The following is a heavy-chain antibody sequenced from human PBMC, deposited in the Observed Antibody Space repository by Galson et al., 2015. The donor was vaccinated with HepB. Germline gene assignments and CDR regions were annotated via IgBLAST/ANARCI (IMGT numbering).Heavy chain of an antibody. J-gene: IGHJ6*03. D-gene: IGHD3-10*01. CDR1: GGSFSGYY. Sequence: ETLSLTCAVYGGSFSGYYWSWIRQPPGKGLEWIGEINHSGSTNYNPSLKSRVTISVDTSKNQFSLKLSSVTAADTAVYYCGGFGVRGVIITPSYYMAVWGKGTTVIVSS. CDR3: GGFGVRGVIITPSYYMAV. CDR2: INHSGST. V-gene: IGHV4-34*01.